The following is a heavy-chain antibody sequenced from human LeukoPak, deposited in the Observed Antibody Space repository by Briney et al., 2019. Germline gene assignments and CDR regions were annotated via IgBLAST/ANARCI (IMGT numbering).Heavy chain of an antibody. CDR2: ISWNSGSI. CDR3: AKLGSSGYTHFDY. J-gene: IGHJ4*02. Sequence: GRSLRLSCAASGFTFDDYAMHWVRQAPGKGLEWVSGISWNSGSIGYADSVKGRFTISRDNAKNSLYLQMNSLRAEDTALYYCAKLGSSGYTHFDYWGQGTLVTVSS. D-gene: IGHD3-3*01. CDR1: GFTFDDYA. V-gene: IGHV3-9*01.